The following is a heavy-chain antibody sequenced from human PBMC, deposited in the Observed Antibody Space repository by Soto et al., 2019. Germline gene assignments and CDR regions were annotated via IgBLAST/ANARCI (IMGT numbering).Heavy chain of an antibody. V-gene: IGHV1-3*01. Sequence: SVKVSCKASGYTFTSYAMHWVRQAPGQRLEWMGWINAGNGNTKYSQKFQGRVTITRDTSASTAYMELSSLRSEDTAVYYCARVGVGATGSKYFQHWGQGTLVTVSS. D-gene: IGHD1-26*01. CDR2: INAGNGNT. CDR3: ARVGVGATGSKYFQH. J-gene: IGHJ1*01. CDR1: GYTFTSYA.